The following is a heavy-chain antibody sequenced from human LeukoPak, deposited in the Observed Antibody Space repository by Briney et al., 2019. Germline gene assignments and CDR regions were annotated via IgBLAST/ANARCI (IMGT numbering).Heavy chain of an antibody. CDR3: ARDRYSGYDYYYYGMDV. J-gene: IGHJ6*02. Sequence: ASVKVSCKAPGYTFTSYGISWVRQAPGQGLEWMGWISAYNGNTNYAQKLQGRVTMTTDTSTSTAYMELRSLRSDDTAVYYCARDRYSGYDYYYYGMDVWGQGTTVTVSS. D-gene: IGHD5-12*01. CDR1: GYTFTSYG. V-gene: IGHV1-18*01. CDR2: ISAYNGNT.